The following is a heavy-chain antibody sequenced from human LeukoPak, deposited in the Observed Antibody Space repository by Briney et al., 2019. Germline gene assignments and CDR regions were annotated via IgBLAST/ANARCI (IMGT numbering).Heavy chain of an antibody. J-gene: IGHJ3*02. CDR1: GYSISSAYY. V-gene: IGHV4-38-2*02. CDR3: AKSNGYGLVDI. D-gene: IGHD3-10*01. Sequence: SETLSLTCSVSGYSISSAYYWGWIRQPPGKWLEWIGTMYHSGSTNYNPSLKSRVTISVDTSRNQFSLKLNSVTAADTAVYYCAKSNGYGLVDIWGQGTMVTVSS. CDR2: MYHSGST.